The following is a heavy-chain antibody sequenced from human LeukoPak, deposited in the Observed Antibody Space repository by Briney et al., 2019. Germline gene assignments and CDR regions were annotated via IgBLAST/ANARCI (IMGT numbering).Heavy chain of an antibody. V-gene: IGHV1-8*01. CDR1: GYTFTSYD. Sequence: ASVKVPCKASGYTFTSYDINWVRQATGQGLEWMGWMNPNSGNTGYAQKFQGRVTMTRNTSISTAYMELSSLRSEDTAVYYCARGGSIYCSGGSCHFDYWGQGTLVTVSS. CDR2: MNPNSGNT. CDR3: ARGGSIYCSGGSCHFDY. D-gene: IGHD2-15*01. J-gene: IGHJ4*02.